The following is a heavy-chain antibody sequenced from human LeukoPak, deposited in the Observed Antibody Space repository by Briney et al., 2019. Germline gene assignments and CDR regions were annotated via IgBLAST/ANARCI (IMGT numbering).Heavy chain of an antibody. CDR1: GGSISSGDYY. Sequence: SETLSLTCTVSGGSISSGDYYWSWIRQPPGKGLEWIGYIYYSGSTYYDPSLKSRVTISVDTSKNQFSLKLSSVTAADTAVYYCARGDVPAAMSVGYFQHWGQGTLVTVSS. J-gene: IGHJ1*01. CDR3: ARGDVPAAMSVGYFQH. V-gene: IGHV4-30-4*01. CDR2: IYYSGST. D-gene: IGHD2-2*01.